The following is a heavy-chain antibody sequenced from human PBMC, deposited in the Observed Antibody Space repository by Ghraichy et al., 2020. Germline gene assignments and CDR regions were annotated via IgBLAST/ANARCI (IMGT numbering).Heavy chain of an antibody. V-gene: IGHV4-34*01. Sequence: TLSLPCAVYGGSFSGYYWSWIRQPPGKGLEWIGEINHSGSTNYNPSLKSRVTISVDTSKNQFSLKLSSVTAADTAVYYCARRNYYYGSGSLAEWGQGTLVTVSS. CDR2: INHSGST. CDR3: ARRNYYYGSGSLAE. CDR1: GGSFSGYY. J-gene: IGHJ4*02. D-gene: IGHD3-10*01.